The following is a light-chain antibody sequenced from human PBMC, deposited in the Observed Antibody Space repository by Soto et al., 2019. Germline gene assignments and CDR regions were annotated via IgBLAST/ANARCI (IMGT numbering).Light chain of an antibody. Sequence: EIVLTQSPATLSLSPGERATLSCRASQSVSTYLAWYQQNPGHAPRLLISEATNRATGIPARFSGSGSGTGFTLTISSLVPEYFAVYYCQQRNIWPPLFTFGPGTKVYVK. J-gene: IGKJ3*01. CDR2: EAT. CDR1: QSVSTY. V-gene: IGKV3-11*01. CDR3: QQRNIWPPLFT.